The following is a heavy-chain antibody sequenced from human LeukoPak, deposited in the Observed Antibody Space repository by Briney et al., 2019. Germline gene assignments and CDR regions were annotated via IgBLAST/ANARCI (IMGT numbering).Heavy chain of an antibody. CDR2: IIPIFGTA. J-gene: IGHJ5*02. V-gene: IGHV1-69*13. D-gene: IGHD1-26*01. Sequence: SVKVSCKASGGTFSSYEISWVRQAPGQGLEWMGGIIPIFGTANYAQKFQGRVTITADESTSTAYMELSSLRSEDTAIYYCARDNSVGDNAWWFDPWGQGTLVTVSS. CDR1: GGTFSSYE. CDR3: ARDNSVGDNAWWFDP.